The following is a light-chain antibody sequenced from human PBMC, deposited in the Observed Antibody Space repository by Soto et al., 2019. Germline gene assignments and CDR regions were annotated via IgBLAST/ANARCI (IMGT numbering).Light chain of an antibody. Sequence: DIQMTQSPSSLSASVGDRVTITCRASQSISSYLNWYQQKPGKAPKLLIYAASSLQSGVPSRFSGSGSGTDFTHTISSLQPEDFATYHCQQSYSTPYTFGQGTKLEIK. V-gene: IGKV1-39*01. CDR3: QQSYSTPYT. CDR2: AAS. CDR1: QSISSY. J-gene: IGKJ2*01.